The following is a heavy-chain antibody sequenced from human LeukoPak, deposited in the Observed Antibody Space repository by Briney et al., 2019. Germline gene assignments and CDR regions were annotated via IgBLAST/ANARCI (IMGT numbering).Heavy chain of an antibody. V-gene: IGHV3-23*01. D-gene: IGHD3-16*01. CDR1: GFRFSDFT. CDR2: IGGRGGST. CDR3: GKEGGA. J-gene: IGHJ5*02. Sequence: GGSLRLSCAASGFRFSDFTVTWVRQAPGKGPEWVSAIGGRGGSTYYADSLGGRFTISRDNSKDMVYLQMNSLKVEDTATYYCGKEGGAWGQGTKVTVSS.